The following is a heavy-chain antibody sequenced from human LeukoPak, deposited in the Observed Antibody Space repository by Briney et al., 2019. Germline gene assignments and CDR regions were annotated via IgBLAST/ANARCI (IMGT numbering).Heavy chain of an antibody. CDR1: GYTFTSYG. D-gene: IGHD5-18*01. CDR2: ISAYNANT. J-gene: IGHJ4*02. Sequence: ASVKVSCKASGYTFTSYGISWVRQAPGQGLEWMGWISAYNANTNYAQKLQGRVTMTTDTSTSTAYMELRSLRSDDTAVYYCARGGVRGYSYGYKNYFDYWGQGTLVTVSS. V-gene: IGHV1-18*01. CDR3: ARGGVRGYSYGYKNYFDY.